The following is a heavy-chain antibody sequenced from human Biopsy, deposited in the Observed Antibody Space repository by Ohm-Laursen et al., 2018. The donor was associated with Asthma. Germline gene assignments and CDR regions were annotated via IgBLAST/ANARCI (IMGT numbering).Heavy chain of an antibody. D-gene: IGHD2-15*01. CDR3: AGFCSGGNCPDH. CDR1: EVSIRSYY. Sequence: SETLSLTCTVSEVSIRSYYWTWIRQPPGKGLEWIRNIHYSGSTYSNPSLKSRVTISVDTSKKQISLRLSSVIAADTAVYYCAGFCSGGNCPDHWGQGTLVTVSS. V-gene: IGHV4-59*01. CDR2: IHYSGST. J-gene: IGHJ4*02.